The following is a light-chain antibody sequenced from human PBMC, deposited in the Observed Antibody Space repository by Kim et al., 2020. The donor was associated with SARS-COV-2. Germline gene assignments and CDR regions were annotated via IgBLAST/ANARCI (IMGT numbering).Light chain of an antibody. CDR3: QQYESPLYT. Sequence: DIQMTQSPSVLSASVGDRVTINCRASQNINTWVAWYQQKPGAAPKLLIYKSSYLQSGVPSRFSGGGSGTSFTLTINSLQPDDFATYYCQQYESPLYTFGQGTKLE. CDR2: KSS. CDR1: QNINTW. V-gene: IGKV1-5*03. J-gene: IGKJ2*01.